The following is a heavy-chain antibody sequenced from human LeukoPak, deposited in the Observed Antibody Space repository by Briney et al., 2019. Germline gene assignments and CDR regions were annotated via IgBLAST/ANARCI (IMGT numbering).Heavy chain of an antibody. CDR3: ARLIEYSSSNFDY. V-gene: IGHV4-59*08. D-gene: IGHD6-6*01. CDR1: GGSISSYY. J-gene: IGHJ4*02. Sequence: SETLSLTCTVSGGSISSYYWSWIRQPPGKGLEWIGYIYYSGSTNYNPSLKSRVTISVDTSKNQFSLKLSSVTAADTAVYYCARLIEYSSSNFDYWGQGTLVTVSS. CDR2: IYYSGST.